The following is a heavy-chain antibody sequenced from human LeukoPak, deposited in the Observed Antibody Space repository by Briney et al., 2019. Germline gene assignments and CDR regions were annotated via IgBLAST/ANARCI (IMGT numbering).Heavy chain of an antibody. Sequence: GGSLRLSCAASGFTFSSYGMHWVRQAPGKGLEWVAVISYDGSNKYYADSVKGRFTISRDNAKNSLYLQMNSLRAEDTAVYYCAKDSYSKGDFWGQGVLVTVSS. CDR2: ISYDGSNK. J-gene: IGHJ4*02. CDR3: AKDSYSKGDF. CDR1: GFTFSSYG. V-gene: IGHV3-30*18. D-gene: IGHD6-13*01.